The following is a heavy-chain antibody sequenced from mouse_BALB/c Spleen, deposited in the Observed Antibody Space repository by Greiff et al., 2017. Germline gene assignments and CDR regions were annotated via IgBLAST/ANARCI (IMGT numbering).Heavy chain of an antibody. Sequence: DVKLVESGTVLARPGASVKMSCKASGYTFTSYWMHWVKQRPGQGLEWIGAIYPGNSDTSYNQKFKGKAKLTAVTSTSTAYMELSSLTNEDSAVYYCTRGENYYGWFAYWGQGTLVTVSA. CDR3: TRGENYYGWFAY. J-gene: IGHJ3*01. CDR2: IYPGNSDT. CDR1: GYTFTSYW. D-gene: IGHD1-1*01. V-gene: IGHV1-5*01.